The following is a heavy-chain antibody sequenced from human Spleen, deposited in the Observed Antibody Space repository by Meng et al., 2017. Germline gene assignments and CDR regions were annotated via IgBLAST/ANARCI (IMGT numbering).Heavy chain of an antibody. CDR3: ARGSRWLQLRVDP. V-gene: IGHV4-39*02. CDR1: GGSISTRYY. Sequence: SETLSLTCTVSGGSISTRYYWGWIRQTPGKGLEWIGSIFYSGLAFYNPPLKSRVTMSADAPMNRFSLKLTSVTAADTAVYYCARGSRWLQLRVDPWGQGTQVTVSS. D-gene: IGHD5-24*01. CDR2: IFYSGLA. J-gene: IGHJ5*02.